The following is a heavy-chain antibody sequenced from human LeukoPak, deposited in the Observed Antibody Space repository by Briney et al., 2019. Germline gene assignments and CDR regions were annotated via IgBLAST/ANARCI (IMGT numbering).Heavy chain of an antibody. V-gene: IGHV5-51*01. CDR3: ARRYCSSTSCYLGFDY. D-gene: IGHD2-2*01. Sequence: GESLKISCKGSGYSFTSYWIGWVRQMPGKGLEWMGIIYPGDPDTRYSPSFQGQVTISADKSISTAYLQWSSLKASDTAMYYCARRYCSSTSCYLGFDYWGQGTLVTVSS. CDR2: IYPGDPDT. J-gene: IGHJ4*02. CDR1: GYSFTSYW.